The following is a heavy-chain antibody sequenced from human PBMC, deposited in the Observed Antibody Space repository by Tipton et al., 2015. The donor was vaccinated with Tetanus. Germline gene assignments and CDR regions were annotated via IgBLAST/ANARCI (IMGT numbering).Heavy chain of an antibody. CDR3: ARANDDFPKKCPFDS. V-gene: IGHV4-61*01. CDR1: GDSVRSGSYY. D-gene: IGHD3-3*01. Sequence: TLSLTCTVSGDSVRSGSYYWSWIRQHPGKELEWIGYIDYSGSTNCNPSLKSRLIISADTSKNQFSLRLSSVTAADTAVYYCARANDDFPKKCPFDSWGQGSLVIVSS. CDR2: IDYSGST. J-gene: IGHJ4*02.